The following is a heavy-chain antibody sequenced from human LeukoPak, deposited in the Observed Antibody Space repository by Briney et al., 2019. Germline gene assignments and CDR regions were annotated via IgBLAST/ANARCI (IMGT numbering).Heavy chain of an antibody. V-gene: IGHV4-39*07. D-gene: IGHD4-17*01. CDR2: IYYSGST. CDR3: ARGGSMTTVTIDY. Sequence: SETLPLTCTVSGGSISSSSYYWGWIRQPPGKGLEWIGSIYYSGSTYYNPSLKSRVTISVDTSKNQFSLKLSSVTAADTAVYYCARGGSMTTVTIDYWGQGTLVTVSS. CDR1: GGSISSSSYY. J-gene: IGHJ4*02.